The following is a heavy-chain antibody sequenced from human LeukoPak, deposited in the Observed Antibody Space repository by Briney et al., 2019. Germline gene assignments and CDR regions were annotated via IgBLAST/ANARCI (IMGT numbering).Heavy chain of an antibody. CDR2: INPNTGAT. CDR3: ARDRVGSGWPRPWYFEF. V-gene: IGHV1-2*02. J-gene: IGHJ4*02. CDR1: GYTFTGYH. Sequence: ASMKVSCKPSGYTFTGYHLHWMRQAPGQALEWMGWINPNTGATIYAQKFEGRVTLSRDTSISTAYMELTSLRSDDTAVYYCARDRVGSGWPRPWYFEFWGQGTLVTVSS. D-gene: IGHD6-19*01.